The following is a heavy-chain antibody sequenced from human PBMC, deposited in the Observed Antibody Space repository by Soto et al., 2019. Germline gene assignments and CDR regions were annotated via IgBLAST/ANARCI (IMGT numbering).Heavy chain of an antibody. Sequence: GGSLRLSCAASGFTFSSYSMNWVRQAPGKGLEWVSYISSSSSTIYYADSVKGRFTISRDNAKNSLYLQMNSLRDEDTAVYYCASTDTMSDGYFDYWGQGTLVTVSS. J-gene: IGHJ4*02. D-gene: IGHD3-22*01. CDR2: ISSSSSTI. CDR3: ASTDTMSDGYFDY. V-gene: IGHV3-48*02. CDR1: GFTFSSYS.